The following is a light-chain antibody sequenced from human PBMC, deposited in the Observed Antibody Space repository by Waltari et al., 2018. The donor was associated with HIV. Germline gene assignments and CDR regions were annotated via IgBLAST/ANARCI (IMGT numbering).Light chain of an antibody. CDR2: EAS. V-gene: IGKV1-39*01. CDR3: QQSYTIPRV. J-gene: IGKJ1*01. Sequence: DIQMNQSPSSLSASVGDRVSITCRTSQSISSRLNWYQQKPGKAPTLLIYEASSLHSGVPSRFSGGGSGTAFILTISSLQPEDFATYYCQQSYTIPRVFGQGTKVEI. CDR1: QSISSR.